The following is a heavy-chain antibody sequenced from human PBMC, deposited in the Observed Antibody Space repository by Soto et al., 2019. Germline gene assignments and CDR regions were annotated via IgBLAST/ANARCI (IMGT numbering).Heavy chain of an antibody. V-gene: IGHV1-69*01. CDR1: GGTFSSYS. CDR2: SIPIFGTA. D-gene: IGHD1-26*01. CDR3: ARDGGRHSGGIDY. J-gene: IGHJ4*02. Sequence: QVQLVQSGAEVKKPGSSVKVSCKASGGTFSSYSINWVRQAPGQGLEWMGESIPIFGTANDAQKFQGRVTITAYESTSTAYMELSSLRSADTAVYYCARDGGRHSGGIDYWGQGTLVTVSS.